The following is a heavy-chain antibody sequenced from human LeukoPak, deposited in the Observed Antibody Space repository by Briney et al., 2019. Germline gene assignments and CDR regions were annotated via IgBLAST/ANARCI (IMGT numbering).Heavy chain of an antibody. CDR2: INPNSGGT. Sequence: AASVKVSCKASGYTFTGYYMHWVRQAPGQGLEWMGWINPNSGGTNYAQKFQGRVTMTRDTSISTAYMELSRLRSDDTAVYYCARGGYCSSTSCHPIFDYWGQGTLVTVSS. V-gene: IGHV1-2*02. CDR1: GYTFTGYY. J-gene: IGHJ4*02. CDR3: ARGGYCSSTSCHPIFDY. D-gene: IGHD2-2*01.